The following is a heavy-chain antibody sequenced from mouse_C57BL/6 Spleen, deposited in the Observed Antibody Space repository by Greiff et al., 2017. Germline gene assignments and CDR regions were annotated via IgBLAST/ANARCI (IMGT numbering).Heavy chain of an antibody. Sequence: VQLQQSGPELVKPGASVKISCKASGYAFSSSWMNWVKQRHGKGLEWNGRIYPGDGETKYNGKFKGKATLTADKSSSTAYMQLSSLTSEDSAVYFCAREGGSSSFDYWGQGTTLTVAS. J-gene: IGHJ2*01. CDR1: GYAFSSSW. V-gene: IGHV1-82*01. D-gene: IGHD1-1*01. CDR3: AREGGSSSFDY. CDR2: IYPGDGET.